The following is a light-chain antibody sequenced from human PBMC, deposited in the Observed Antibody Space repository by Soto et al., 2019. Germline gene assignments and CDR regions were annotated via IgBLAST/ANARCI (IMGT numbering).Light chain of an antibody. CDR1: QDISSW. Sequence: DIQMTQSPSSVSASVGDRVTITCRASQDISSWLAWYHQKPGKAPKLLIYAASSLQSEVPSRFSGSGSGTDFSLTISSVQPEDFATYYCQQANSFPLTFGGGTKVEIK. CDR2: AAS. V-gene: IGKV1D-12*01. CDR3: QQANSFPLT. J-gene: IGKJ4*01.